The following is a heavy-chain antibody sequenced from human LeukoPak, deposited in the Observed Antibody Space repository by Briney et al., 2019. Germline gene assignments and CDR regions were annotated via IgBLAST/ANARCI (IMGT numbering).Heavy chain of an antibody. Sequence: PGGSLRLSRAASGFTFSSYAMSWVRQAPGKGLEWVSAISGSGGSTYYADSVKGRFTISRDNSKNTLYLQMNSLRAEDTAVYYCAKDQYSYGEFMFDYWGQGTLVTVSS. CDR3: AKDQYSYGEFMFDY. CDR1: GFTFSSYA. V-gene: IGHV3-23*01. J-gene: IGHJ4*02. CDR2: ISGSGGST. D-gene: IGHD5-18*01.